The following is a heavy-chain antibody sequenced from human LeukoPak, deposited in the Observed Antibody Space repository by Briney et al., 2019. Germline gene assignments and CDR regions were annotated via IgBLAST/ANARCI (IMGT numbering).Heavy chain of an antibody. V-gene: IGHV4-38-2*01. CDR2: IFHSGST. CDR1: GYSISSGYY. D-gene: IGHD4-11*01. Sequence: SDTLSLTCAVSGYSISSGYYWGWIRQPPGKGLEWIGSIFHSGSTYYNPSLQSRVTISVDTSKDQFSLKLSSVTAADTAVYYCARAGWTTLTYFDYWGQGTLLTVSS. J-gene: IGHJ4*02. CDR3: ARAGWTTLTYFDY.